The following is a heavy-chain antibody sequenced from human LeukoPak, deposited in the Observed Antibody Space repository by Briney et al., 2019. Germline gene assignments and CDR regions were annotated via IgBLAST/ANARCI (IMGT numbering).Heavy chain of an antibody. CDR2: INPDGATT. CDR3: TRYLGGGFDA. D-gene: IGHD4-23*01. J-gene: IGHJ4*02. V-gene: IGHV3-74*01. CDR1: GFTFNNYW. Sequence: PRGSPRLSCVGAGFTFNNYWMLWVRQAPGKGLVWVSRINPDGATTSYADSVTGRFTFSRDNAKNTLYLQMNSLRAEDTAVYYCTRYLGGGFDAWGQGGLGTVSS.